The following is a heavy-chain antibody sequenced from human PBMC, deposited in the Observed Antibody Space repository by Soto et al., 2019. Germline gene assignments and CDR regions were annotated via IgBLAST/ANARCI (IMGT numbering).Heavy chain of an antibody. Sequence: SETLSLTCTVSGGSISSYYWSWIRQPPGKGLEWIGYIYYSGSTNYNPSLKSRVTISVDTSKNQFSLKLSSVTAADTAVYYCARGKPYYYGSGSPLYYFDYWGQGTLVTVSS. CDR2: IYYSGST. V-gene: IGHV4-59*01. J-gene: IGHJ4*02. D-gene: IGHD3-10*01. CDR3: ARGKPYYYGSGSPLYYFDY. CDR1: GGSISSYY.